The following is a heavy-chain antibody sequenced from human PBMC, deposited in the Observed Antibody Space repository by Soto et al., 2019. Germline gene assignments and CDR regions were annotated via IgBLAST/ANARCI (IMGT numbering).Heavy chain of an antibody. CDR3: AHNLEWAEYNWFDP. CDR1: GFSLSTSGVG. CDR2: IYWDDDK. Sequence: QITLKESGPTLVKPTQTLTLTCTFSGFSLSTSGVGGGWIRQPPGKALEWLALIYWDDDKRYSPSLKSRLTITKDTSKNQVVLTLTNMDPVDTATYYCAHNLEWAEYNWFDPWGQGTLVTVSS. D-gene: IGHD3-3*01. J-gene: IGHJ5*02. V-gene: IGHV2-5*02.